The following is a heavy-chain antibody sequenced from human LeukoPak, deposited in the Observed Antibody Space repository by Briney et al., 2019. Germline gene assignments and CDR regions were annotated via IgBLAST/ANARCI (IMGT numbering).Heavy chain of an antibody. Sequence: ASVKVSCKASGGTFSSYAIGWVRQAPGQGLEWMGGIIPIFGTANYAQKFQGRVTITADKSTSTGYMELSSLRSEDTAVYYCATRYYDILTGYYEEYYFDYWGQGTLGTVSS. J-gene: IGHJ4*02. V-gene: IGHV1-69*06. D-gene: IGHD3-9*01. CDR1: GGTFSSYA. CDR2: IIPIFGTA. CDR3: ATRYYDILTGYYEEYYFDY.